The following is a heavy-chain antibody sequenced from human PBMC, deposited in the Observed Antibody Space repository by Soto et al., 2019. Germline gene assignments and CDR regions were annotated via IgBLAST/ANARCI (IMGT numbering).Heavy chain of an antibody. CDR2: IYYSGST. V-gene: IGHV4-59*01. CDR3: AGFRRGLHLGEFTRFEY. J-gene: IGHJ4*02. Sequence: PSETLSLTCTVSGGSISSYFWSWIRQPPGKGLEWIGYIYYSGSTNYNPFLKSRVSISVDTSKKQFSLKLNSVTAADTAVYYCAGFRRGLHLGEFTRFEYWGQGTQVTVSS. D-gene: IGHD3-16*01. CDR1: GGSISSYF.